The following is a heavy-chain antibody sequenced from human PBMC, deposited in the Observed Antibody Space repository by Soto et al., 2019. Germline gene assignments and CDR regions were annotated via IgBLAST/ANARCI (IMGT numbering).Heavy chain of an antibody. CDR3: ARGPYDFWSGYPYYFDY. CDR1: GYTFTSYD. CDR2: MNPNSGNT. V-gene: IGHV1-8*01. D-gene: IGHD3-3*01. Sequence: ASVKVSCKASGYTFTSYDINWVRQATGQGLEWMGWMNPNSGNTGYAQKFQGRVTMTRNTSISTAYMELSSLRSEDTAVYYCARGPYDFWSGYPYYFDYWGQGTLVTVYS. J-gene: IGHJ4*02.